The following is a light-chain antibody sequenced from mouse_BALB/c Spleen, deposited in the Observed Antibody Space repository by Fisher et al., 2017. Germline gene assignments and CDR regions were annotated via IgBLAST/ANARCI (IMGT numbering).Light chain of an antibody. Sequence: DIVITQTTAIMSASPGEKVTMTCSASSSVSYMHWYQQKSSTSPKLWIYDTSKLASGVPGRFSGSGSGNSYSLTISSMEAEDVATYYCQQWSSNPPTFGGGTKLEIK. V-gene: IGKV4-63*01. CDR1: SSVSY. CDR2: DTS. J-gene: IGKJ2*01. CDR3: QQWSSNPPT.